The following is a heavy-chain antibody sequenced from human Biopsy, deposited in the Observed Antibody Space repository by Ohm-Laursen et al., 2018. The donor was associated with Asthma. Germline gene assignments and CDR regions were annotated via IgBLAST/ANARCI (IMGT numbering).Heavy chain of an antibody. V-gene: IGHV4-39*02. Sequence: SETLSLTCTVSGGSMSSSSYYWGWIRQPPGKGLEWMGSISYTGSAYHNPSLKSRVTISVDTSKNHFSLKLSSVTAADTAVYYCARTTYGHDGFDPWGQGTLVTVSS. D-gene: IGHD4-17*01. CDR2: ISYTGSA. CDR1: GGSMSSSSYY. J-gene: IGHJ5*02. CDR3: ARTTYGHDGFDP.